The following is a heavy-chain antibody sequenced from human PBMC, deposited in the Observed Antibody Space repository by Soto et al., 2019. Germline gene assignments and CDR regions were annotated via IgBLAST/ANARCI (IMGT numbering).Heavy chain of an antibody. CDR1: GGTFSSYA. CDR3: ARGPPHLLRGAFDI. Sequence: QVQLVQSGAEVKKPGSSVKVSCKASGGTFSSYAISWVRQAPGQGLEWMGGIIPIFGTANYAQKVQGRVTITADESTSTAYMELSSLRSEDTAVYYCARGPPHLLRGAFDIWGQGTMVTASS. D-gene: IGHD2-15*01. J-gene: IGHJ3*02. CDR2: IIPIFGTA. V-gene: IGHV1-69*01.